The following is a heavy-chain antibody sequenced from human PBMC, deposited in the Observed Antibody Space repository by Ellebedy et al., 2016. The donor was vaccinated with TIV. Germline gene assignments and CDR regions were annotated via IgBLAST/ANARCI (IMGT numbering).Heavy chain of an antibody. J-gene: IGHJ3*01. CDR2: INPNDDTK. D-gene: IGHD5-18*01. V-gene: IGHV1-46*01. CDR1: GYSFSSYY. CDR3: ARGRGYSFDVCDV. Sequence: AASVKVSCKASGYSFSSYYMHWVRQAPGQGLEWMGIINPNDDTKYSTQNFQGRVTVTRDTSANTVYMELSSLRSEDTAVYYCARGRGYSFDVCDVWGQGTMVAVS.